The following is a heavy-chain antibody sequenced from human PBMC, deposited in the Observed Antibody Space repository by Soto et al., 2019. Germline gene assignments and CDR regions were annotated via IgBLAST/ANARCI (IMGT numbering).Heavy chain of an antibody. CDR3: ARDSSSRYSN. CDR2: INPNSGGT. V-gene: IGHV1-2*02. CDR1: GYTFTGYY. Sequence: ASVKVSCKASGYTFTGYYMHWVRQAPGQGLEWMGWINPNSGGTNYAQKFQGRVTMTRDTSISTAYMELSRLRSDDTAVDYCARDSSSRYSNWGQGTLVTVSS. D-gene: IGHD6-13*01. J-gene: IGHJ4*02.